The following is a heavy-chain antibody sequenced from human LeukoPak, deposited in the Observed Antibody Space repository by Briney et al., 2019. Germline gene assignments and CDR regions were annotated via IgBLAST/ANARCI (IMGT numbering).Heavy chain of an antibody. J-gene: IGHJ6*03. V-gene: IGHV3-7*01. Sequence: GGSLRLSCAASGFTFSSYWMSWVRQAPGKGLEWVANIKQDGSEKYYVDSVKGRFTISRDNAKNSLYLQMSSLRAEDTAVYYCARRERSGIYYYYYYMDVWGKGTTVTVSS. D-gene: IGHD1-26*01. CDR2: IKQDGSEK. CDR1: GFTFSSYW. CDR3: ARRERSGIYYYYYYMDV.